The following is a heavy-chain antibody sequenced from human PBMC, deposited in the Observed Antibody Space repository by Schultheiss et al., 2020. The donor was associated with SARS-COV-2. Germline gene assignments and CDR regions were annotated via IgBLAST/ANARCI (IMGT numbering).Heavy chain of an antibody. J-gene: IGHJ4*02. D-gene: IGHD1-20*01. CDR1: GGTFSSYA. CDR2: IIPIFGTA. V-gene: IGHV1-69*05. CDR3: ARVRYNWNAIDY. Sequence: SVKVSCKASGGTFSSYAISWVRQAPGQGLEWMGGIIPIFGTANYAQKFQGRVTMTTDTSTSTAYMELRSLRSDDTAVYYCARVRYNWNAIDYWGQGTLVTVSS.